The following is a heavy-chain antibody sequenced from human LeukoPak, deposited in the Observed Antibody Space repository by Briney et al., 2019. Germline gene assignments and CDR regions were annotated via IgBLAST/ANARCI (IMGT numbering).Heavy chain of an antibody. CDR1: GYTFTVYY. V-gene: IGHV1-2*06. CDR3: ARGYCSGGTCYLVENWFDP. Sequence: GASVKVSCKASGYTFTVYYMYWVRQAPGQGLEWMGRINPNSGDTDYAQNFQGRVTMTRDTSISTAYMELTILRSDDTAVYYCARGYCSGGTCYLVENWFDPWGQGTLVTVSS. J-gene: IGHJ5*02. D-gene: IGHD2-15*01. CDR2: INPNSGDT.